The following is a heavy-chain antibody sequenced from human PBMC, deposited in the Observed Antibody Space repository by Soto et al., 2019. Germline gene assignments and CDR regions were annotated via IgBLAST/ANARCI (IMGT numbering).Heavy chain of an antibody. D-gene: IGHD3-9*01. CDR1: GGSVSSGSYY. Sequence: PSETLSLTCTVSGGSVSSGSYYWSWIRQPPGKGLEWIGYIYYSGSTNCNPSLKSRVTISVDTSKNQFSLKLSSVTAADTAVYYCARSRALRYFDWLLNYYFDYWGQGTLVTVSS. CDR2: IYYSGST. V-gene: IGHV4-61*01. J-gene: IGHJ4*02. CDR3: ARSRALRYFDWLLNYYFDY.